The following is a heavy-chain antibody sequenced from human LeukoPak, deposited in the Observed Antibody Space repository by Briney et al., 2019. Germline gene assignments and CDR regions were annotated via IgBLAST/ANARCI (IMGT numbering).Heavy chain of an antibody. CDR2: FNYGGTT. Sequence: SETLSLTCVVSGGSISSGGYSWSWIRQPPGKGLEWIGYFNYGGTTDYNPSLKSRVIISVDTSKNQFSLKLNSVTAADTAVYYCARGRYSSSWLSWFDPWGQGTLVTVSS. J-gene: IGHJ5*02. CDR3: ARGRYSSSWLSWFDP. D-gene: IGHD6-13*01. V-gene: IGHV4-30-4*07. CDR1: GGSISSGGYS.